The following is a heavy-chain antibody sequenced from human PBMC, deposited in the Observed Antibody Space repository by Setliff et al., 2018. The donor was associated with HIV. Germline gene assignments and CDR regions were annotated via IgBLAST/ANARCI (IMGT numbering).Heavy chain of an antibody. V-gene: IGHV4-61*08. Sequence: SETLSLTCTVSGGSISSGGYYWSWIRQHPGKGLEWIGYIYYSGSTNYNPSLKSRVTVSVDTSKNQFSLKLSSVTTADTAVYFCARGYPGIAVAGLTYYYYYYMDVWGKGTTVTVSS. CDR2: IYYSGST. CDR3: ARGYPGIAVAGLTYYYYYYMDV. CDR1: GGSISSGGYY. J-gene: IGHJ6*03. D-gene: IGHD6-19*01.